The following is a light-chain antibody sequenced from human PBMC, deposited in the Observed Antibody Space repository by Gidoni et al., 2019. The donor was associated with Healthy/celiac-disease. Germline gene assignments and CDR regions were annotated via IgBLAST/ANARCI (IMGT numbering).Light chain of an antibody. CDR1: SSDVGSYNL. CDR3: CSYAGSSKGYV. V-gene: IGLV2-23*02. Sequence: QSALTQPASVSGSPGQSITISCTGTSSDVGSYNLVSWYQQHPGKAPNLMIYEVSKRPSGVSNRFSGSKSGNTASLTISGLQAEDEADYYCCSYAGSSKGYVFGTGTKVTVL. J-gene: IGLJ1*01. CDR2: EVS.